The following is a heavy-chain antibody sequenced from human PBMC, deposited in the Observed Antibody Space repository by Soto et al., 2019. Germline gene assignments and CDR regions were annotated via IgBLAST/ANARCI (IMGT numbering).Heavy chain of an antibody. D-gene: IGHD5-12*01. J-gene: IGHJ4*02. CDR3: AREGNLGRWLQPLDF. V-gene: IGHV4-30-4*01. CDR2: IHNSGSP. Sequence: SETLSLTCSVSGASIYNGGYFWSWIRQSPGKGLEWIGHIHNSGSPYNNPSLKSRVTISADTSMNHFSLTLTSVTAADTAIYFCAREGNLGRWLQPLDFWGQGTLVTVSS. CDR1: GASIYNGGYF.